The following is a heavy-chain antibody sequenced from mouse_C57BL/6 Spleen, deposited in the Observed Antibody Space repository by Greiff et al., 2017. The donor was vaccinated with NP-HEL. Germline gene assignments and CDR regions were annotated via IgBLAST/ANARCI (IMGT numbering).Heavy chain of an antibody. CDR1: GYTFTDYN. Sequence: DVKLQESGPELVKPGASVKMSCKASGYTFTDYNMHWVKQSHGKSLEWIGYINPNNGGTSYNQKFKGKATLTVNKSSSTAYMELRSLTSEDSAVYYCARTYYAMDYWGQGTSVTVSS. CDR3: ARTYYAMDY. CDR2: INPNNGGT. J-gene: IGHJ4*01. V-gene: IGHV1-22*01.